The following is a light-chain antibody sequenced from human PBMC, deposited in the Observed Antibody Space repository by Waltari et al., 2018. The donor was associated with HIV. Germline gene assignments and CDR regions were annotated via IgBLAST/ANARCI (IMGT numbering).Light chain of an antibody. V-gene: IGLV2-23*02. CDR3: NSYATGSAWV. CDR2: EVT. Sequence: QYALTQTTYEYETPRKTKTITYTETSKNIGRYNLVTWYQQHPDKAPKHMIYEVTKRHSGVSNRFSGSKSGNTASLTISVLQAEDEADYYCNSYATGSAWVFGGGTKLTVL. CDR1: SKNIGRYNL. J-gene: IGLJ3*02.